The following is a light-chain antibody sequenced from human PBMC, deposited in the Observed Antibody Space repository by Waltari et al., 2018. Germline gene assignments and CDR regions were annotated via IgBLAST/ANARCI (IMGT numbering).Light chain of an antibody. Sequence: SSELTQDPAVSVAMGQTVRITCQGDSLRSYYASWYQQRPGQAPILVIYYKNNRTSGVPDRFSGSSSHNTGSLTITGAQAEDEASYYCHSRDASGVAGSFGGGTKLTVL. V-gene: IGLV3-19*01. CDR3: HSRDASGVAGS. J-gene: IGLJ2*01. CDR1: SLRSYY. CDR2: YKN.